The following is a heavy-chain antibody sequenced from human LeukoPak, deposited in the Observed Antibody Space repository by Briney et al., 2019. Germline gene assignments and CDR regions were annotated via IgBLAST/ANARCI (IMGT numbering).Heavy chain of an antibody. D-gene: IGHD4-17*01. J-gene: IGHJ3*01. Sequence: TGGCLRLSCAASGLTFSNYAMMWLRQAPGKGLEWVAAIIGNGGWALYADSVKGRFTISRDNSKNTLYLQMSSLRAEDTAVYYCAKDPNGDYIGAFDFWGQGTMVTVSS. CDR2: IIGNGGWA. CDR1: GLTFSNYA. CDR3: AKDPNGDYIGAFDF. V-gene: IGHV3-23*01.